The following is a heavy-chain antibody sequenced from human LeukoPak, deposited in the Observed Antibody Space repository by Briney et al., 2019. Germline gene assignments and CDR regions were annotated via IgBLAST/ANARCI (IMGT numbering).Heavy chain of an antibody. CDR1: GYTFTSYG. CDR2: ISAYNGNT. CDR3: ARDSTLGYYYGSGPTSYDI. D-gene: IGHD3-10*01. V-gene: IGHV1-18*01. Sequence: ASVKVSCKASGYTFTSYGISWVRQAPGQGLEWMGWISAYNGNTNYAQKLQGRVTMTTDTSTSTAYMELRSLRSDDTAVYYCARDSTLGYYYGSGPTSYDIWGQGTMVTVSS. J-gene: IGHJ3*02.